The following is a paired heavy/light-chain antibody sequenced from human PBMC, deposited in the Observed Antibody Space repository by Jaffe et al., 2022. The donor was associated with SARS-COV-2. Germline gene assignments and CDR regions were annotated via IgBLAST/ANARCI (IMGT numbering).Heavy chain of an antibody. J-gene: IGHJ1*01. D-gene: IGHD2-2*01. CDR3: AGGAVVLRSYFHD. CDR2: ITGSGDST. CDR1: GFTFTTFA. V-gene: IGHV3-23*01. Sequence: EVHLLESGGGLVQPGGSLRLSCAASGFTFTTFALSWVRQAPGKGLEWVSSITGSGDSTYYADSVRGRFSISRDNANNTLYLQMNSLRAEDTAMYYCAGGAVVLRSYFHDWGQGTLVTVSS.
Light chain of an antibody. CDR1: QSLGNYF. CDR2: DVS. V-gene: IGKV3-20*01. Sequence: EIVLTQFPGTLSLSPGERATLSCRASQSLGNYFLAWYQQKPGQAPRLLIYDVSSRATGIPDRFSGSGSGTDFTLTITRLEPEDFGVYYCQQYVNSPRTFGQGTKVEIK. CDR3: QQYVNSPRT. J-gene: IGKJ1*01.